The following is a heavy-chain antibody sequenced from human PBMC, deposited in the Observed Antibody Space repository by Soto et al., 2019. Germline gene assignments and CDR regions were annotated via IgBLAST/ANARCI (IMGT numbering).Heavy chain of an antibody. D-gene: IGHD3-16*02. V-gene: IGHV4-34*01. Sequence: SETLSLTCAVYGGSFSGYYWSCIRQPPGKGLEWIGEINHSGSTNYNPSLKSRVTISVDTSKNQFSLKLSSVTAADTAVYYCARGRRDYIWGSYRYTGPFDYWGQGTLVTVSS. CDR2: INHSGST. J-gene: IGHJ4*02. CDR3: ARGRRDYIWGSYRYTGPFDY. CDR1: GGSFSGYY.